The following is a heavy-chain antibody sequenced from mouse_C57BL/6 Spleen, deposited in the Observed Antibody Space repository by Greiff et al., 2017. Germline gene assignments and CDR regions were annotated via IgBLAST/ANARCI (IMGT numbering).Heavy chain of an antibody. CDR1: GFSFNTYA. J-gene: IGHJ3*01. Sequence: EVKLVESGGGLVQPKGSLKLSCAASGFSFNTYAMNWVRQAPGKGLEWVARIRSKSNNYATYYADSVKDRFTISRDDSESMLYLQMNNLKTEDTAMYYCVTGTAGFAYWGQGTLVTVSA. CDR2: IRSKSNNYAT. V-gene: IGHV10-1*01. D-gene: IGHD3-3*01. CDR3: VTGTAGFAY.